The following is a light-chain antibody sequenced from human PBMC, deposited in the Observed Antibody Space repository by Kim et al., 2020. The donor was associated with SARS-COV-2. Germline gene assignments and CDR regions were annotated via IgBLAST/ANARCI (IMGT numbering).Light chain of an antibody. J-gene: IGLJ3*02. V-gene: IGLV10-54*01. CDR2: RNN. CDR3: TAWDSSLSAWV. CDR1: SSNVGNEG. Sequence: QTATLTCTGSSSNVGNEGAAWLQQHQGHPPKLLSYRNNYRPSGISERLSASRSGNTASLTISGLQPEDEADYYCTAWDSSLSAWVFGGGTQLTVL.